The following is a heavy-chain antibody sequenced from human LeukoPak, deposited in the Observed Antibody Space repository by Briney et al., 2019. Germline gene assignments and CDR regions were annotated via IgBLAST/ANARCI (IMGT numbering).Heavy chain of an antibody. CDR2: IYYSGST. D-gene: IGHD3-3*01. Sequence: SETLSLTCAVYGGSFSGYYWSWIRQPPGKGLEWIGSIYYSGSTYYNPSLKSRVTISVDTSKNQFSLKLSSVTAADTAVYYCARHPTYDFWSGYYMYYFDYWGQGTLVTVSS. CDR1: GGSFSGYY. CDR3: ARHPTYDFWSGYYMYYFDY. J-gene: IGHJ4*02. V-gene: IGHV4-34*01.